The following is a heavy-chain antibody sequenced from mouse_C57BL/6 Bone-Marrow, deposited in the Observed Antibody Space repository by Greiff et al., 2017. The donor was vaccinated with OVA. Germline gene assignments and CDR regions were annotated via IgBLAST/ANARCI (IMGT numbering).Heavy chain of an antibody. CDR1: GYSITSGYY. J-gene: IGHJ3*01. CDR3: ARGLGAWFAY. Sequence: DVKLVESGPGLVKPSQSLSLTCSVTGYSITSGYYWNWIRQFPGNKLEWMGYISYDGSNNYNPSLKNRISITRDTSKNQFFLKLNSVTTEDTATYYCARGLGAWFAYWGQGTLVTVSA. D-gene: IGHD4-1*01. CDR2: ISYDGSN. V-gene: IGHV3-6*01.